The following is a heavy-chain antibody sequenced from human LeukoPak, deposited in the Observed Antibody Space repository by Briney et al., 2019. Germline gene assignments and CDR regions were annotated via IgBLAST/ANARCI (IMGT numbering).Heavy chain of an antibody. V-gene: IGHV4-59*01. CDR1: GGSISSYY. J-gene: IGHJ3*02. Sequence: SETLSLTCTVSGGSISSYYWSWIRQPPGKGLEWIGYIYYSGSTNYNPSLKSRVTISVDTSKNQFSLKLSSVTAADTAVYYCARGSPGRWLQFGAFGIWGQGTKVTVSS. CDR3: ARGSPGRWLQFGAFGI. CDR2: IYYSGST. D-gene: IGHD5-24*01.